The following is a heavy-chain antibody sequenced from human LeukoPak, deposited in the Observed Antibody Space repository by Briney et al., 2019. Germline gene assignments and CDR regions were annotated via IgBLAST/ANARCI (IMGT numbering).Heavy chain of an antibody. CDR3: ARARYSSSPKIDF. V-gene: IGHV4-59*11. CDR2: IYYSGST. D-gene: IGHD6-6*01. CDR1: GGSISSHY. Sequence: PSETLSLTCAVPGGSISSHYWSWIRQPPGKGLEWIGYIYYSGSTNYNPSLKSRVTISVDTSKNQFSLKLSSVTAADTAVYYCARARYSSSPKIDFWGQGTLVTVSS. J-gene: IGHJ4*02.